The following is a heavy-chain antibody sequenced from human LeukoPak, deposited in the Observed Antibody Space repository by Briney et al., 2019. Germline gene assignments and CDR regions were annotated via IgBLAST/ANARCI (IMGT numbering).Heavy chain of an antibody. CDR2: MNPNSGNT. Sequence: ASVKVSCEASGYTFTSYDINWVRQATGQGLEWMGWMNPNSGNTGYAQKFQGRVTMTRNTSISTAYMELSSLRSEDTAVHYCARGDNLEVLDHWGFDPWGQGTLVTVSS. D-gene: IGHD1-1*01. CDR1: GYTFTSYD. V-gene: IGHV1-8*01. CDR3: ARGDNLEVLDHWGFDP. J-gene: IGHJ5*02.